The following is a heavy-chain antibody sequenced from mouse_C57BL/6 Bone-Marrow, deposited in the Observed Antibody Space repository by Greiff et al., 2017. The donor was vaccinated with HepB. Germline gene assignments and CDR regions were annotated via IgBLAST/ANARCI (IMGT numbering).Heavy chain of an antibody. V-gene: IGHV8-8*01. CDR1: GFSLSTFGMG. D-gene: IGHD2-10*01. CDR2: IWWDDDK. J-gene: IGHJ4*01. CDR3: ARIWGLHKDYYAMDY. Sequence: QVTLKESGPGILQPSQTLSLTCSFSGFSLSTFGMGVGWIRQPSGKGLEWLAHIWWDDDKYYNPALKSRPTISKDTSKNQVFLKIANVDTADTAAYYCARIWGLHKDYYAMDYWGQGTSVTVSS.